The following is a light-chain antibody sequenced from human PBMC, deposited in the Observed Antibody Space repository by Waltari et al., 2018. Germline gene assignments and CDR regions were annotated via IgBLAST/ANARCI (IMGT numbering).Light chain of an antibody. J-gene: IGLJ1*01. V-gene: IGLV2-14*03. CDR1: NNDVGGYNS. Sequence: QSALTQPASVSGSPGQSITISCTGTNNDVGGYNSISWYQQHPGKAPKLIIYDVTKRPSGVSDRFSGSKSGNTASLTISGLQAEDEADYYCCSYARSNTYVFGTGTKVTVL. CDR3: CSYARSNTYV. CDR2: DVT.